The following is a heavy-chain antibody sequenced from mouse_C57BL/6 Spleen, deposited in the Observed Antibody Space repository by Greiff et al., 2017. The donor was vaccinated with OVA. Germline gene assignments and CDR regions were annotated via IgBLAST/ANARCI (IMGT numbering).Heavy chain of an antibody. Sequence: QVQLQQSGAELARPGASVKLSCKASGYTFTSYGISWVKQRTGQGLEWIGEIYPRSGNTYSNEKFKGKATLTADKSSSTAYMELRSLTSEDSAVYFCARNYDYDYSYYAMDYWGQGTSVSVSS. D-gene: IGHD2-4*01. CDR1: GYTFTSYG. V-gene: IGHV1-81*01. J-gene: IGHJ4*01. CDR3: ARNYDYDYSYYAMDY. CDR2: IYPRSGNT.